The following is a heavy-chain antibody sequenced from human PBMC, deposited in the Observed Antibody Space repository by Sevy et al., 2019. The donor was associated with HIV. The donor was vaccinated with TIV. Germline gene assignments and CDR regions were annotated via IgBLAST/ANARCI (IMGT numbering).Heavy chain of an antibody. D-gene: IGHD2-8*01. V-gene: IGHV3-23*01. J-gene: IGHJ4*02. Sequence: GGSLRLSCAASGFAFYEYSMSWIRQAPGKGLEWVATLSFDCGKINYADSVKGRFTISRVNSKNSFYLQMDNLRVEDTALYYCAREGCSRPHDYWGQGTRVTVSS. CDR1: GFAFYEYS. CDR2: LSFDCGKI. CDR3: AREGCSRPHDY.